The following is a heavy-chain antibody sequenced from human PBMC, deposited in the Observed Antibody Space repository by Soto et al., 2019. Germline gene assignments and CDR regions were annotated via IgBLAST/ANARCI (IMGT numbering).Heavy chain of an antibody. V-gene: IGHV3-11*01. CDR3: ARDFHVDSRSDFDY. J-gene: IGHJ4*02. CDR1: GFIFSDYY. Sequence: QVQLVESGGGLVKPGGSLRLSCATSGFIFSDYYMHWIRKATGKGLEWISYISGNGRIIQYADSAKGRFTISRDNAQNSLYLQMNSLSAEDTALYFHARDFHVDSRSDFDYWGQCSLVTVSS. D-gene: IGHD4-17*01. CDR2: ISGNGRII.